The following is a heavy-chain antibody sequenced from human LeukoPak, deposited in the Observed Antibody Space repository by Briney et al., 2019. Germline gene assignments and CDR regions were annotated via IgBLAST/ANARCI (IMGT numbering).Heavy chain of an antibody. D-gene: IGHD6-6*01. J-gene: IGHJ3*02. CDR1: GYSFTIFW. CDR2: IYPGDSNT. V-gene: IGHV5-51*01. CDR3: ARMFYRQLLRGDGFDI. Sequence: GESLKISCKGFGYSFTIFWIGWVRQMPGKGLEWMGIIYPGDSNTRYSPSFQGQVTISADKSITTAYLEWSSLKASDTAMYYCARMFYRQLLRGDGFDIWGQGTMVTVSS.